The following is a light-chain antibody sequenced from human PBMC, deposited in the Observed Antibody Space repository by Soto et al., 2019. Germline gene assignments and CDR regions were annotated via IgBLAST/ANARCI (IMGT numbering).Light chain of an antibody. CDR3: QQYNSH. CDR1: QGISSW. CDR2: DAS. Sequence: GDRVTITCRASQGISSWLAWYQQKPGKAPKLLIYDASSLESGVPSRFSGSGSGTEFTLTISSLQPDDFATYYCQQYNSHFGGGTKVEIK. J-gene: IGKJ4*01. V-gene: IGKV1-5*01.